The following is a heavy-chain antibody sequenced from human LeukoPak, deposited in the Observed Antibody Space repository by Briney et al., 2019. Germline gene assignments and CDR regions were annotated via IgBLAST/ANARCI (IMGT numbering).Heavy chain of an antibody. J-gene: IGHJ4*02. D-gene: IGHD1-14*01. CDR1: GYSFTGYY. V-gene: IGHV1-2*02. CDR2: INPNSGGT. CDR3: ATEGGPGLDF. Sequence: ASVTVSCKASGYSFTGYYMHWVRQAPGQGLEWMGWINPNSGGTNYAQKFQGRVTMTRDTSISTVYMELSSLRSDDADVYFCATEGGPGLDFWGQGTLVTVSS.